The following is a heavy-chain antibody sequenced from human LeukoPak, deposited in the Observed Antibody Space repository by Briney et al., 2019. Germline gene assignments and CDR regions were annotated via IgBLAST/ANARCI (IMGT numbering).Heavy chain of an antibody. CDR1: GFTFSSYW. Sequence: PGGSLRLSCAASGFTFSSYWMHWVRQAPGKGLVWVSRINSDGSSTSYADSVKGRFTISRDNAKNTLYLQMNSLRAEDTAVYYCARLYSSSWYVMDKYYFDYWGQGTLVTVSS. CDR2: INSDGSST. V-gene: IGHV3-74*01. D-gene: IGHD6-13*01. CDR3: ARLYSSSWYVMDKYYFDY. J-gene: IGHJ4*02.